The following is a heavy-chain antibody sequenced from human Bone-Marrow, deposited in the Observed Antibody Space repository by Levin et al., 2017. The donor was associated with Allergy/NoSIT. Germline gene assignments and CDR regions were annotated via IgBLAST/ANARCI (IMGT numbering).Heavy chain of an antibody. J-gene: IGHJ4*02. CDR2: ISGSGGDT. V-gene: IGHV3-23*01. CDR1: GFTFSSYA. Sequence: GALRLSCAASGFTFSSYAMSWVRQAPGKGLEWVSAISGSGGDTYYADSVKGRFTISRDNSKNTLYLQMNSLRAEDTAVYFCAKDRSLERRGIFDYWGQGTLVTVSS. CDR3: AKDRSLERRGIFDY. D-gene: IGHD1-1*01.